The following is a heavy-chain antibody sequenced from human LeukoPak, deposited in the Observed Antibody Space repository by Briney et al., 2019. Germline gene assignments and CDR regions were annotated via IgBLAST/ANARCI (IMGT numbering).Heavy chain of an antibody. CDR3: ARVRRSLNWFDS. D-gene: IGHD3-3*01. CDR2: IYYSGIT. J-gene: IGHJ5*01. V-gene: IGHV4-39*01. CDR1: GDSISTTNYY. Sequence: SETLSLTCAVSGDSISTTNYYWGWIRQSPGKGLEWIGFIYYSGITHYNPSLKSRVTILVDTSKNQFSLKLSSVTDADTAVYYCARVRRSLNWFDSWGQGTLVTVSS.